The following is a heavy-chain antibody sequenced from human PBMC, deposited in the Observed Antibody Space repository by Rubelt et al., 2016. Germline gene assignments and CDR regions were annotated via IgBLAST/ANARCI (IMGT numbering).Heavy chain of an antibody. J-gene: IGHJ4*02. V-gene: IGHV3-23*04. CDR2: INSDGSST. Sequence: EVQLVESGGGLVQPGGSLRLSCAASGFTFSRYAMSWVRQAPGKGLEWVSRINSDGSSTSYADSVKGRFTISRDNSKNTLYLQMNSLRPEDTALDYGAKPRGFGEPFDYWGQGTLVTVSS. CDR3: AKPRGFGEPFDY. D-gene: IGHD3-10*01. CDR1: GFTFSRYA.